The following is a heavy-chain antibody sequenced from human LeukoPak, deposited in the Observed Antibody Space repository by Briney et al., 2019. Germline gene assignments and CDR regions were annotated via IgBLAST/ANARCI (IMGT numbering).Heavy chain of an antibody. CDR3: ARVWQPYYYYYMDV. V-gene: IGHV4-34*01. CDR1: GGSISSYY. Sequence: PSETLSLTCTVSGGSISSYYWSWIRQPPGKGLEWIGEINHSGSTNYNPSLKSRVTISVDTSKNQFSLKLSSVTAADTAVYYCARVWQPYYYYYMDVWGKGTTVTVSS. CDR2: INHSGST. J-gene: IGHJ6*03.